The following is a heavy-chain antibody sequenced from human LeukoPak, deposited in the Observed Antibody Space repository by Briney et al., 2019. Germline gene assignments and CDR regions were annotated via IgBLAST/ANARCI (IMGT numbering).Heavy chain of an antibody. Sequence: PGGSLRLSCAASGFTFDDYGMSWVRQAPGKGLEWVSGINWNGGSTGYADSVKGRFTISRDNAKNSLYLQMNSLRAEDTAFYYCARGYDFWSGYYTFDCWGQGTLVIVSS. J-gene: IGHJ4*02. CDR1: GFTFDDYG. D-gene: IGHD3/OR15-3a*01. CDR3: ARGYDFWSGYYTFDC. CDR2: INWNGGST. V-gene: IGHV3-20*04.